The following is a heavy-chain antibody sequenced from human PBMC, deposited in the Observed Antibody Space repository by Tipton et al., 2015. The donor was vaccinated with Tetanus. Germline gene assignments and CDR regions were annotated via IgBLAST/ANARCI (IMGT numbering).Heavy chain of an antibody. J-gene: IGHJ4*02. D-gene: IGHD3-22*01. Sequence: SLRLSCAASGFSFSSYGMHWVRQAPGKGLEWVALIWNDGSNTYYADSVKGRFTISRDNSKNTLYLQMSSLSDEDTAVYFCARDHPFTVSQSRGGLDYGGQGPLVTVSS. CDR2: IWNDGSNT. CDR1: GFSFSSYG. V-gene: IGHV3-33*01. CDR3: ARDHPFTVSQSRGGLDY.